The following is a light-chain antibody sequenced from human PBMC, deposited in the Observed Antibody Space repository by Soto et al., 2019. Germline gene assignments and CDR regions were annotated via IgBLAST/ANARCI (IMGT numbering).Light chain of an antibody. CDR3: QQTYSTLFT. CDR2: AAS. J-gene: IGKJ3*01. V-gene: IGKV1-39*01. Sequence: DIQMTQSPSALSASVGDRVTITCRASQSISRYLNWYQQKPGKAPEPLIYAASSLQSGVPSRFSGSGSGTDFPLTISNLQPEDFATYFCQQTYSTLFTFGPGTKVEIK. CDR1: QSISRY.